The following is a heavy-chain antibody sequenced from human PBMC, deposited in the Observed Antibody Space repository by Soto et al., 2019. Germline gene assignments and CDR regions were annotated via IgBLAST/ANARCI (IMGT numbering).Heavy chain of an antibody. D-gene: IGHD2-2*01. J-gene: IGHJ3*02. CDR3: ARGLDCSSTSCLNAFDI. CDR1: GISVSVNY. CDR2: LYDGDST. V-gene: IGHV3-53*01. Sequence: GGSLRLSCAVSGISVSVNYMSWVRQAPGKGLEWVSVLYDGDSTYYADSVKGRFTIPRDNSKNALYLQMNSLRAEDTAVYYRARGLDCSSTSCLNAFDIWGQGTMVTVSS.